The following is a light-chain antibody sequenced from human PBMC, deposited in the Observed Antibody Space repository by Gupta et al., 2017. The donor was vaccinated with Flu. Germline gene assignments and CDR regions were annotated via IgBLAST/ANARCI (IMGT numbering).Light chain of an antibody. J-gene: IGKJ1*01. Sequence: SLGERATINCKSSQSSLYSSNNKNYLAWYQQKPGQPPKLLIYWASTRESGVPDRFGGSGSGTDFTLTISRLQAEDVAVYYCQQYYSTPRTFGQGTKVEIK. CDR2: WAS. CDR1: QSSLYSSNNKNY. V-gene: IGKV4-1*01. CDR3: QQYYSTPRT.